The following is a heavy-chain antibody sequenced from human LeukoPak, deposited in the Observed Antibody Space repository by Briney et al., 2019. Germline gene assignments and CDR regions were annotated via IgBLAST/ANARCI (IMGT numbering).Heavy chain of an antibody. CDR2: ISGSGGGT. V-gene: IGHV3-23*01. D-gene: IGHD3-22*01. Sequence: GGSLRLSCAGSGFTFSSYGMTWVRQAPGKGLEWVSGISGSGGGTYYADSVKGRFTISRDNSKNTLYLQMNSLRDEDTAVYYCARAMTYDSTGYYFDYWGQGTLVTVSS. CDR1: GFTFSSYG. CDR3: ARAMTYDSTGYYFDY. J-gene: IGHJ4*02.